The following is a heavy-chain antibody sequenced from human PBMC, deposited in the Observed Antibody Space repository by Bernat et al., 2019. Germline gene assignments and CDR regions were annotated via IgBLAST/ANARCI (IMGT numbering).Heavy chain of an antibody. CDR2: IYYSGST. CDR1: RGSISSSSYY. V-gene: IGHV4-39*02. J-gene: IGHJ4*02. CDR3: AREGDIVATIIDY. Sequence: QLQLQESGPGLVKPSETLSLTCTVSRGSISSSSYYWGWIRQPPGKGLEWIGSIYYSGSTYYNPSLKSRVTISVDTSKNQFSLKLSSVTAADTAVYYCAREGDIVATIIDYWGQGTLVTVSS. D-gene: IGHD5-12*01.